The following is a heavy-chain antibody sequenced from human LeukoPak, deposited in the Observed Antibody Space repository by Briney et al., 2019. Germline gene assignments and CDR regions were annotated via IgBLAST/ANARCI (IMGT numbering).Heavy chain of an antibody. V-gene: IGHV3-30*04. Sequence: RPGGSLRLSCAASGFTFSNFAMHWVRQAPGQGLEWVTTISYDANNKYYADSVKGRFTISRDNSKNTVYLQMNSLRAEDTAVYYCARARDYYGSGSYFFGYWGQGTLVTVSS. J-gene: IGHJ4*02. CDR2: ISYDANNK. CDR3: ARARDYYGSGSYFFGY. CDR1: GFTFSNFA. D-gene: IGHD3-10*01.